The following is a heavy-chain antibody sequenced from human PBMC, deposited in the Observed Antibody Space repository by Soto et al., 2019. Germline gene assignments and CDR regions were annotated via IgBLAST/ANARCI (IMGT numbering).Heavy chain of an antibody. CDR3: TRGPRPISTGTGAY. J-gene: IGHJ4*02. Sequence: EVQLVESGGGLVPPGGSVRLSCAASGFIFKMYWMHWVRQSPGKGLVWISRIYNDGTYSDYADSVSGRFTISRENVNDTLYLQMNTLRAEDSGLYYCTRGPRPISTGTGAYWGQGTQVTFSS. D-gene: IGHD3-10*01. CDR1: GFIFKMYW. CDR2: IYNDGTYS. V-gene: IGHV3-74*01.